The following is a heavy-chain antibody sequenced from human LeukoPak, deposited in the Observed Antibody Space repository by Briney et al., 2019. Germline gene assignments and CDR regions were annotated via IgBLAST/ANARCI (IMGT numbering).Heavy chain of an antibody. D-gene: IGHD3-3*01. CDR2: ISWNSGSI. CDR1: GFTFDDYA. CDR3: AAIFGVVL. Sequence: SLRLSCAASGFTFDDYAMHWVRQAPGKGLEWVSGISWNSGSIDYADSVKGRFTISRDNAKNSLYLQMNSLKPEDTAFYYCAAIFGVVLWGQGTLVTVSS. V-gene: IGHV3-9*01. J-gene: IGHJ4*02.